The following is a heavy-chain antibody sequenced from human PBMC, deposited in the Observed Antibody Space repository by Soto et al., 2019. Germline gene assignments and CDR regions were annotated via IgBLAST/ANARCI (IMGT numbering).Heavy chain of an antibody. Sequence: LRLSCAASTLTVSLYGIQWVRQAPGKGLDWVAFISNDGGTQYYADSVKGRFSISRDNSMNTVDLHMNSLRAEDTAIYYCARDIWSGNYKWFDSWGQGTLVTVSS. CDR1: TLTVSLYG. CDR3: ARDIWSGNYKWFDS. V-gene: IGHV3-30*03. CDR2: ISNDGGTQ. J-gene: IGHJ5*01. D-gene: IGHD3-3*01.